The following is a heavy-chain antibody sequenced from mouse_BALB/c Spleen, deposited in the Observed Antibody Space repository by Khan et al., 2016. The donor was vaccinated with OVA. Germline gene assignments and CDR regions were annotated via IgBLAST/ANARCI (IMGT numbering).Heavy chain of an antibody. V-gene: IGHV3-2*02. CDR1: GYSITSGYA. CDR3: ARPNYYGYSFDY. D-gene: IGHD1-1*01. J-gene: IGHJ2*01. CDR2: ISYSGVT. Sequence: QLQESGPGLVKPSQSLSLTCTVTGYSITSGYAWNWIRQFPGNKLEWIGYISYSGVTSYTPSLKSRISITRDTSKNHFFLQLNSVTTEDTATYFCARPNYYGYSFDYWGQGTTLTVSS.